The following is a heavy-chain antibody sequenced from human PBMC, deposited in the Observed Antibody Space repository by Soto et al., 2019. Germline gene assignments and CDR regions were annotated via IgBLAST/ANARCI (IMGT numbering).Heavy chain of an antibody. Sequence: GGSLRLSCAGSGFSFSNFWMNWVRQTPTKGLEWEANINPDGSGDYYADSVRGRFTISRDNARNSLYLQMNYLRAEDTAVYFCERPLDTYRLDVWGLGTTVTVSS. CDR1: GFSFSNFW. CDR3: ERPLDTYRLDV. CDR2: INPDGSGD. D-gene: IGHD3-9*01. J-gene: IGHJ6*02. V-gene: IGHV3-7*01.